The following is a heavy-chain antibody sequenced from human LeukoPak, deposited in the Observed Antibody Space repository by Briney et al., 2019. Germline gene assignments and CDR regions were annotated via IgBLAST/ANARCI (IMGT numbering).Heavy chain of an antibody. Sequence: GGSLRLSCAASAFTFSSYGMSWVRQAPGKGLEWVSAISGSGGSTYYADSVKGRFTISRDNAKNSLYLQMNSLRAEDTAVYYCAELGITMIGGVWGKGTTVTISS. V-gene: IGHV3-23*01. J-gene: IGHJ6*04. D-gene: IGHD3-10*02. CDR3: AELGITMIGGV. CDR2: ISGSGGST. CDR1: AFTFSSYG.